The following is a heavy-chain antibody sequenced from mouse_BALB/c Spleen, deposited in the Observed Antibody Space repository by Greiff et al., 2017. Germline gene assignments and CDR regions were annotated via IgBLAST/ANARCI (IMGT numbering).Heavy chain of an antibody. V-gene: IGHV5-4*02. CDR2: ISDGGSYT. CDR3: ARSLLLRSFDY. J-gene: IGHJ2*01. Sequence: EVKLVESGGGLVKPGGSLKLSCAASGFTFSDYYMYWVRQTPEKRLEWVATISDGGSYTYYPDSVKGRFTISRDNAKNNLYLQMSSLKSEDTAMYYCARSLLLRSFDYWGQGTTLTVSS. D-gene: IGHD1-1*01. CDR1: GFTFSDYY.